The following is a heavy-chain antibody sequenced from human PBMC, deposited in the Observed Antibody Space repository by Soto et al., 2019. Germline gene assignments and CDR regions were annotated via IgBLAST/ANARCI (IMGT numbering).Heavy chain of an antibody. D-gene: IGHD2-15*01. CDR1: GCTFSSYA. CDR3: ASQYCSGGSCYSGCPLCYFDY. Sequence: SVKVSCKSSGCTFSSYAISWVRQAPGQGLEWMGGIIPIFGTANYAQKFQGRVTITADESTSTAYMELSSLRSEDTAVYYCASQYCSGGSCYSGCPLCYFDYWGQGTLVTVSS. V-gene: IGHV1-69*13. J-gene: IGHJ4*02. CDR2: IIPIFGTA.